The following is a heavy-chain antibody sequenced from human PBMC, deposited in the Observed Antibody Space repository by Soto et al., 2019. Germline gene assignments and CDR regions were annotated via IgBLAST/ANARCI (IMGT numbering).Heavy chain of an antibody. Sequence: EVQLLESGGGLVQPGGSLRLSCVASGFTFTNFAMTWVRQPPGKRLEWVAAIGVNGNSTYHADSVKGRFTISRDNSKNLLYLQMDSLRAEDTAIYYCAKGEKYCIDGICYRDYWGRGTLVTVSS. J-gene: IGHJ4*02. D-gene: IGHD2-15*01. V-gene: IGHV3-23*01. CDR3: AKGEKYCIDGICYRDY. CDR1: GFTFTNFA. CDR2: IGVNGNST.